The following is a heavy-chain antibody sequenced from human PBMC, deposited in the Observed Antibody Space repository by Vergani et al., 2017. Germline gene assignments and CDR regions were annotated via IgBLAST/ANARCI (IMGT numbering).Heavy chain of an antibody. Sequence: QLQLQESGPGLVKPSETLSLTCTVSGGSISSSSYYWGWIRQPPGKGLEWIGSIYYSGSTYYNPSLKSRVTISVDTSKNQLSLKLSSVTAADTAVYYCAGRVDYYYDSSCYYYADYYFDYWGQGTLVTVSS. V-gene: IGHV4-39*07. J-gene: IGHJ4*02. D-gene: IGHD3-22*01. CDR2: IYYSGST. CDR3: AGRVDYYYDSSCYYYADYYFDY. CDR1: GGSISSSSYY.